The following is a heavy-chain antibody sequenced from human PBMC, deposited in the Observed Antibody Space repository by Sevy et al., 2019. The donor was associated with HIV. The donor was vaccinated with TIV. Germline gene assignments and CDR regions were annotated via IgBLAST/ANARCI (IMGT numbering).Heavy chain of an antibody. D-gene: IGHD2-15*01. CDR2: ISSDGDNT. CDR3: VREGAPYRNIRYCSGNNCFYNWFDP. V-gene: IGHV3-30-3*01. CDR1: GFTFNDYA. J-gene: IGHJ5*02. Sequence: GGSLRLSCAASGFTFNDYALHWVRQAPGKGLEWVAIISSDGDNTYYADTVKGRFTITRDNSKNTVYLQMKRLRAEDTEFYYCVREGAPYRNIRYCSGNNCFYNWFDPWGQGTLVTVSS.